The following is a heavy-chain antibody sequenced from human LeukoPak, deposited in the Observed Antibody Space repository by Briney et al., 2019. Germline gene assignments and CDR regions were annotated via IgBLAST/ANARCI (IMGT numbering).Heavy chain of an antibody. D-gene: IGHD4-11*01. V-gene: IGHV3-21*01. J-gene: IGHJ4*02. CDR3: ARDAGYSNYVDY. CDR1: GFTFSSHN. Sequence: KSGGSLRLSCAASGFTFSSHNMNWVRQAPGKGLEWVSSISSSSSYIHYADSVKGRFTISRDNAKNSLYLQMNSLRAEDTAVYYCARDAGYSNYVDYWGQGTLVTVSS. CDR2: ISSSSSYI.